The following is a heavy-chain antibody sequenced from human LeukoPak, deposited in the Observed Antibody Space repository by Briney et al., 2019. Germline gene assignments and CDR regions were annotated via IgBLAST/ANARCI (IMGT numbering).Heavy chain of an antibody. CDR3: AAAQLMDAFDI. Sequence: SVKVSCKASGFTFTSPAMQWVRQARGQRLEWIGWIVVGSGNTNYAQKFQERVTITRDMSTSTAYMELSSLRSEDTAVYYCAAAQLMDAFDIWGQGTMVTVSS. CDR1: GFTFTSPA. CDR2: IVVGSGNT. D-gene: IGHD2-8*01. V-gene: IGHV1-58*02. J-gene: IGHJ3*02.